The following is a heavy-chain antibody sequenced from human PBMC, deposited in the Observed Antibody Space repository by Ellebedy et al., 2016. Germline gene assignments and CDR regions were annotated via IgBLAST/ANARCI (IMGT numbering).Heavy chain of an antibody. CDR1: GFTFRNFF. CDR3: RQGHYFDQ. J-gene: IGHJ4*02. CDR2: ISAGGDIT. V-gene: IGHV3-23*01. Sequence: GESLKISCVASGFTFRNFFMSWVRQAPGGGLEWVSTISAGGDITFSADSVKGRFTISRDNSKNTLYLEMNYLRVEDTALYYCRQGHYFDQWGQGALVTVSS.